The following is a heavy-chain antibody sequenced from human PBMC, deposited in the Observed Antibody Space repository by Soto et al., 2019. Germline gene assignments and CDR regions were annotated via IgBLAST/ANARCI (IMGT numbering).Heavy chain of an antibody. CDR2: IIPIFGTA. V-gene: IGHV1-69*13. CDR3: ASTPMITFGGVILYFDY. Sequence: GASVKVSCKASGGTFSSYAISWVRQAPGQGLEWMGGIIPIFGTANYAQKFQGRVTITADESTSTAYMELSSLRSEDTAVYYCASTPMITFGGVILYFDYWGQGTLVTVSS. J-gene: IGHJ4*02. D-gene: IGHD3-16*02. CDR1: GGTFSSYA.